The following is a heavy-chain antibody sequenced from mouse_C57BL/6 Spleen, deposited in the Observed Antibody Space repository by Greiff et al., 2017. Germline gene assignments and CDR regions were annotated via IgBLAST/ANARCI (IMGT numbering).Heavy chain of an antibody. CDR2: ISDGGSYT. V-gene: IGHV5-4*01. Sequence: EVKLVESGGGLVKPGGSLKLSCAASGFTFSSYAMSWVRQTPEKRLEWVATISDGGSYTYYPDNVKGRFTISRDNAKNNLYLQMSHLKSEDTAMYYCARDDYFDYWGQSTTLTVSS. J-gene: IGHJ2*01. CDR1: GFTFSSYA. CDR3: ARDDYFDY.